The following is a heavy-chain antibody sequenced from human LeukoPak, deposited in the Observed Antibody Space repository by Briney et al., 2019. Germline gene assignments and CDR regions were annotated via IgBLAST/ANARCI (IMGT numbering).Heavy chain of an antibody. CDR1: GFSLSGYW. Sequence: PGGSLRFSCAASGFSLSGYWMTWVRQAPGKGLEWVARLHADGVEQNYVDSVTGRFTMSRDNAKNSLDLQMNSLRVEDTAVYYCARGGYSFDYLGQGTLVAVSS. D-gene: IGHD5-18*01. J-gene: IGHJ4*02. V-gene: IGHV3-7*01. CDR2: LHADGVEQ. CDR3: ARGGYSFDY.